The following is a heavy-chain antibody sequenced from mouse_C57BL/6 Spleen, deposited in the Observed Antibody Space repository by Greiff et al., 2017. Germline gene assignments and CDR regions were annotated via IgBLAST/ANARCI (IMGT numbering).Heavy chain of an antibody. CDR3: ARSEYYGMDY. D-gene: IGHD1-1*01. V-gene: IGHV1-54*01. CDR1: GYAFTNYL. Sequence: QVQQKESGAELVRPGTSVKVSCKASGYAFTNYLIEWVKQRPGQGLEWIGVINPGSGGTNYNEKFKGKATLTADKSSSTAYMQLSSLTSEDSAVYFCARSEYYGMDYWGQGTSVTVSS. J-gene: IGHJ4*01. CDR2: INPGSGGT.